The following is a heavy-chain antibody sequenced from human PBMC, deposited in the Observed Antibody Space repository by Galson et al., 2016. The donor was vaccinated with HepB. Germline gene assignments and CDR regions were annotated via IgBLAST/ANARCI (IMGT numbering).Heavy chain of an antibody. CDR2: IYYNGSA. J-gene: IGHJ4*02. Sequence: TLSLTCSVSGDSISSGDYSWTWIRPHPGKGLEWIGYIYYNGSAHYNPSLKSRITMSVDTSKNQFSLKLSSVTAADTAVYYCARWVGYGSTWADYWGQGTLVTVSS. CDR1: GDSISSGDYS. CDR3: ARWVGYGSTWADY. D-gene: IGHD5-12*01. V-gene: IGHV4-31*03.